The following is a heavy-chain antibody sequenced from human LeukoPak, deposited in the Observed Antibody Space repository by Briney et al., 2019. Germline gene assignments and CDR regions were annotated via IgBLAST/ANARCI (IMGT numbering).Heavy chain of an antibody. V-gene: IGHV3-7*03. CDR1: GFTFSGFW. CDR2: INSDGSEG. J-gene: IGHJ3*01. Sequence: GGSLRLSCAVSGFTFSGFWMSWSRQAPEKGLEWVASINSDGSEGYYADVVKGRFTISRDNAKNSLYLQINSLRAEDTAVYYCARSSYSSSSSVWGQGTMVTVSS. D-gene: IGHD6-6*01. CDR3: ARSSYSSSSSV.